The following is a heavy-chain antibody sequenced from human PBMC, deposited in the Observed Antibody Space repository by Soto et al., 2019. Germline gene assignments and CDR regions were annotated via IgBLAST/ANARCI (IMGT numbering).Heavy chain of an antibody. CDR2: IYYSGST. Sequence: QVQLQESGPGLVKPSQTLSLTCTVSGGSISSGGYYWSWIRQHPGKGLEWIGYIYYSGSTYYNPSLKSRVTISVDTSKNQFALKLSSVTAADTAVYYCAGRERRYYYYMDVWGKGTTVTVSS. J-gene: IGHJ6*03. D-gene: IGHD6-25*01. V-gene: IGHV4-31*03. CDR1: GGSISSGGYY. CDR3: AGRERRYYYYMDV.